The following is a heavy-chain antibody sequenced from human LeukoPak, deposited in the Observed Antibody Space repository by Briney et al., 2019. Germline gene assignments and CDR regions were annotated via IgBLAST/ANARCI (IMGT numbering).Heavy chain of an antibody. Sequence: EASVTVSCKASGYTFTNYGISWVRQAPGQGLEWMGWISAYNGNTNYAQKLQGRVTMTTDTSTSTAYMELRSLRSDDTAVYYCARDEGWVQLWRYVDYWGQGTLVTVSS. CDR3: ARDEGWVQLWRYVDY. CDR1: GYTFTNYG. V-gene: IGHV1-18*04. D-gene: IGHD5-18*01. J-gene: IGHJ4*02. CDR2: ISAYNGNT.